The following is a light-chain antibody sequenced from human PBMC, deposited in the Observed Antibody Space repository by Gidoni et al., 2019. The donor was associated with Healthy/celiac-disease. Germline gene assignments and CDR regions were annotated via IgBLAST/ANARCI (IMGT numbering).Light chain of an antibody. CDR1: QSISSY. V-gene: IGKV1-39*01. CDR2: AAS. Sequence: DIQMNQSPSSLSASVGDRVTIPCRASQSISSYLNWYQKKPGKAPKLLIYAASSLQSGVPSRVSGSGSGTDFNLTISSLQPDDFATYYCQQSYSTPPYTFGQGTKLEIK. J-gene: IGKJ2*01. CDR3: QQSYSTPPYT.